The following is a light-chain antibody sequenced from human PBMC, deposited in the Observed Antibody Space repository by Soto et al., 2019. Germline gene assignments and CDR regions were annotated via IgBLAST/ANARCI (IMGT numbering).Light chain of an antibody. Sequence: QSVLTQPPSASGTPGQRVTISCSGSSSNIGSNFVYWYQQFPGTAPKLLIYRNNQRPSGVPDRFSGSKSGTSASLAISGLPSEDEADCYCAAWDDSLSGWVFGGGTQLTVL. CDR3: AAWDDSLSGWV. J-gene: IGLJ3*02. CDR1: SSNIGSNF. CDR2: RNN. V-gene: IGLV1-47*01.